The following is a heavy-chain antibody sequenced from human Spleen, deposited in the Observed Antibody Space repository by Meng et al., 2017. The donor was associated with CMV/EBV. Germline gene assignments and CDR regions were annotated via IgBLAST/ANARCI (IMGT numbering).Heavy chain of an antibody. CDR3: ARRYYDILTGAYYFDY. D-gene: IGHD3-9*01. J-gene: IGHJ4*02. V-gene: IGHV3-9*01. CDR1: GFTFDDYA. Sequence: SLKISCAASGFTFDDYAMHWVRQAPGKGLEWVSGIGWNGGRIGYVDAVKGRFTISRDNAKNTLYLQMNSLRAEDTAVYYCARRYYDILTGAYYFDYWGQGTLVTVSS. CDR2: IGWNGGRI.